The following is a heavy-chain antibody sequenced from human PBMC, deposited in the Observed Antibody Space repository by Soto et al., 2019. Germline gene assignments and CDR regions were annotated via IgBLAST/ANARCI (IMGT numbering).Heavy chain of an antibody. J-gene: IGHJ4*02. V-gene: IGHV4-34*01. CDR2: INHSGST. Sequence: SETLSLTCAVYGGSFSGYYWSWIRQPPGKGLEWIGEINHSGSTNYNPSLKSRVTISVDTSKNQFSLKLSSVTAADTAVYYCARVGGLLWFGKHHKEYYFDYWGQGTLVTVSS. CDR3: ARVGGLLWFGKHHKEYYFDY. CDR1: GGSFSGYY. D-gene: IGHD3-10*01.